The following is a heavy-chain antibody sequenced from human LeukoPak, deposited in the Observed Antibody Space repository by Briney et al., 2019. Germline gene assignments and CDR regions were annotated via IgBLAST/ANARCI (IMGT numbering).Heavy chain of an antibody. CDR2: INHSGST. V-gene: IGHV4-34*01. D-gene: IGHD5-18*01. CDR3: ARGRSVQLWSRTKLNWFDP. CDR1: GGSFSGYY. J-gene: IGHJ5*02. Sequence: NPSETLSLTCAVYGGSFSGYYWSWIRQPPGKGLEWIGEINHSGSTNYNPSLKSRVTISVDTSKNQFSLKLSSVTAADTAVYYCARGRSVQLWSRTKLNWFDPWGQGTLVTVSS.